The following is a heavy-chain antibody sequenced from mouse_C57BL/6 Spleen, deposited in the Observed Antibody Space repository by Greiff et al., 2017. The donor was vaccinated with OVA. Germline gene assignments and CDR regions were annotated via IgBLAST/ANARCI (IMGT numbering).Heavy chain of an antibody. CDR1: GFTFSSYT. Sequence: EVQVVESGGGLVKPGGSLKLSCAASGFTFSSYTMSWVRQTPEKRLEWVATISGGGGNTDYPDSVKGRFTISRDKATNTPYLQLRSLSSEDTALYYCASYYVGYWGQGTTLTVSS. CDR3: ASYYVGY. V-gene: IGHV5-9*01. D-gene: IGHD2-1*01. CDR2: ISGGGGNT. J-gene: IGHJ2*01.